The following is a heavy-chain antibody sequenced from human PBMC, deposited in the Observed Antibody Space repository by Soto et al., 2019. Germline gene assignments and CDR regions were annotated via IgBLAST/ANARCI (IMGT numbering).Heavy chain of an antibody. CDR3: ARDSRDYDFWSGTDAFDI. CDR1: GYTFTSYG. V-gene: IGHV1-18*01. J-gene: IGHJ3*02. Sequence: ASVKVSCKASGYTFTSYGISWVRQAPGQGLEWMGWISAYNGNTNYAQKLQGRVTMTTDTSTSTAYMELRSLRSDDTAVYYCARDSRDYDFWSGTDAFDIWGQGTMVTVS. CDR2: ISAYNGNT. D-gene: IGHD3-3*01.